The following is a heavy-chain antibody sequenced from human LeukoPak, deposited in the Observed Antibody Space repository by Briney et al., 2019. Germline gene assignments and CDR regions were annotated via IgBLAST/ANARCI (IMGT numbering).Heavy chain of an antibody. V-gene: IGHV3-21*01. CDR3: ARDRAGCSSTSCYAPNDY. CDR1: GFTFSSYS. J-gene: IGHJ4*02. D-gene: IGHD2-2*01. Sequence: GGSLRLSCAASGFTFSSYSMNWFRQAPGKGLEWVSSISSSSCYIYYADSVKGRFTISRDNAKNSLYLQMNSLRAEDTAVYYCARDRAGCSSTSCYAPNDYWGQGTLVTVSS. CDR2: ISSSSCYI.